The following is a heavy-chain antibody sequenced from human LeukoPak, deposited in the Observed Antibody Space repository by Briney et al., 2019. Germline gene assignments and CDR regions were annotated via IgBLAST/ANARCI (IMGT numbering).Heavy chain of an antibody. Sequence: SECLSLTCTVSGGSISSSSYYWGWIRQPPGKGLEWIGNIYSSGSTYYHPSQKSRVTISVATSKNQFSLKLSSVTAADTAVYYCARLRPSKPDYWGQGTPVTVSS. V-gene: IGHV4-39*01. CDR2: IYSSGST. D-gene: IGHD2-2*01. CDR3: ARLRPSKPDY. J-gene: IGHJ4*02. CDR1: GGSISSSSYY.